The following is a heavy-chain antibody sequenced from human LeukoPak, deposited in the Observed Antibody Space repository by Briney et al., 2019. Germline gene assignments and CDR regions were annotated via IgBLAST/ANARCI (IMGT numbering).Heavy chain of an antibody. V-gene: IGHV4-34*01. CDR1: GGSFSGYY. D-gene: IGHD5-18*01. CDR3: ARLDKQLWLIDY. CDR2: INHSGST. Sequence: PSGTLSLTCAVYGGSFSGYYWSWIRQPPGKGLEWIGEINHSGSTNYNPSLKSRVTISVDTSKNQFSLKLSSVTAADTAVYYCARLDKQLWLIDYWGQGTLVTVSS. J-gene: IGHJ4*02.